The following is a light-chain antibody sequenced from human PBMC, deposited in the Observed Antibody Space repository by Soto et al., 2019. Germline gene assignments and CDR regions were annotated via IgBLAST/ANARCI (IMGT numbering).Light chain of an antibody. CDR1: SSDIGGYNS. CDR2: EVN. J-gene: IGLJ3*02. Sequence: QSALTQPPSASGSPGQSVTICCTGTSSDIGGYNSVSWYQQHPGKAPRLMIYEVNKRPSGVPDRFSGSKSGYTASLTVSGLQTEDEAFYYCSSSAGIYHYLVFGGGTQLTVL. V-gene: IGLV2-8*01. CDR3: SSSAGIYHYLV.